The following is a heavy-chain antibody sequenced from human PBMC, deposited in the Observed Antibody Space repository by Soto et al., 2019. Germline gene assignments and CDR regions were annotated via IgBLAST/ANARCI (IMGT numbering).Heavy chain of an antibody. CDR2: ISGSGGST. CDR1: GFTFSSYA. CDR3: AKDSYYYGSGSLEGRYYYYMDV. D-gene: IGHD3-10*01. J-gene: IGHJ6*03. V-gene: IGHV3-23*01. Sequence: GGSLRLSCAASGFTFSSYAMSWVRQAPGKGLEWVSAISGSGGSTYYADSVKGRFTISRDNSKNTLYLQMNSLRAEDTAVYYCAKDSYYYGSGSLEGRYYYYMDVWGKGTTVTVSS.